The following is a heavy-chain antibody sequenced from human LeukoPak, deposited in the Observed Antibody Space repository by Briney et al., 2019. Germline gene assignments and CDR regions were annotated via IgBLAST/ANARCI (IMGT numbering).Heavy chain of an antibody. D-gene: IGHD5-12*01. CDR2: INHSGST. CDR1: GGSFSGYY. CDR3: ARRQIVATTFDY. J-gene: IGHJ4*02. Sequence: SETLSLTCAVYGGSFSGYYWSWIRQPPGKGLEWIGEINHSGSTNYNPSLKSRVTISVDTSENQFSLKLSSVTAADTAVYYCARRQIVATTFDYWGQGTLVTVSS. V-gene: IGHV4-34*01.